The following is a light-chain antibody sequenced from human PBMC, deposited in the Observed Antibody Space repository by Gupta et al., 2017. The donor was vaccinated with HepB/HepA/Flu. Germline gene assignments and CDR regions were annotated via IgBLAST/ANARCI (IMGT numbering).Light chain of an antibody. CDR2: LGS. J-gene: IGKJ3*01. CDR3: MQALQTPV. CDR1: QSLLHSNGYNY. Sequence: DIVMTQSPLSLPVTPGEPASISCRSSQSLLHSNGYNYLDWYLQKPGQSPQLLIYLGSNRASGVPDRFSGSGSGTDFTLKISRVEAEDVGVYYCMQALQTPVFVPGTKSGYQT. V-gene: IGKV2-28*01.